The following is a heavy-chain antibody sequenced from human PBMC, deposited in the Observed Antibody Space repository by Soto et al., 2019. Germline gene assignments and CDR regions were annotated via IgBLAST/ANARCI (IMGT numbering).Heavy chain of an antibody. D-gene: IGHD5-12*01. CDR3: VKDLRQGASGATVYGMDV. J-gene: IGHJ6*02. CDR2: VSHDGRKT. V-gene: IGHV3-30*18. Sequence: QVQLVESGGGDVQPGTSLRLSCVASGFTFANNGMHWVRQAPGKGLEWVALVSHDGRKTFYADAVKGRLTIYRDNSKSTVYLHMNNLRPEDTAVYQCVKDLRQGASGATVYGMDVWGQGTKVTVSS. CDR1: GFTFANNG.